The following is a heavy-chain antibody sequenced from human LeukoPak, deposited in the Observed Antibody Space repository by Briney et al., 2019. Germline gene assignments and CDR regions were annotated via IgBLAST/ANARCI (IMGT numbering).Heavy chain of an antibody. CDR2: FYHGGST. V-gene: IGHV4-38-2*02. J-gene: IGHJ6*03. D-gene: IGHD4-11*01. CDR3: ARDRGDDYSNYAGSYYYYYYMDV. Sequence: SETLSLTCTVSGYSISTGYYWDWIRQPPGKGLEWIGTFYHGGSTYYNPSLKSRVTISVDTSKNQFSLKLSSVTAADTAVYYCARDRGDDYSNYAGSYYYYYYMDVWGKGTTVTVSS. CDR1: GYSISTGYY.